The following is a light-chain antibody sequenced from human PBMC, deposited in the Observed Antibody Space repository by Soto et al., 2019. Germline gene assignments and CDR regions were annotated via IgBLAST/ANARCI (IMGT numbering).Light chain of an antibody. CDR1: SSNIGVNT. J-gene: IGLJ2*01. CDR3: AAWDDSLNGVV. V-gene: IGLV1-44*01. Sequence: QAVVTQPPSASGTPGQRVTISCSGSSSNIGVNTVNWYQQLPGTAPKLLIYSHNQRPSGVPDRFSGSKSGTSASLAISGLQSEDEADYYCAAWDDSLNGVVFGGGTKVTVL. CDR2: SHN.